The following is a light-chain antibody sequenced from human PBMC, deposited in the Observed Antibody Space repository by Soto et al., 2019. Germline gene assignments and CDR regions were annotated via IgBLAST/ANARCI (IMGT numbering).Light chain of an antibody. CDR1: SSDVGTYDL. J-gene: IGLJ1*01. CDR3: SSYRSGGNFV. Sequence: QSALTQPASVSGSPGQSITISCTGTSSDVGTYDLVSWYQQYPGTAPKVIISDVNKRPSGVSYRFSGSKSGNTASLTISGLQAEDEAYYYCSSYRSGGNFVFGSGTKLTVL. V-gene: IGLV2-14*02. CDR2: DVN.